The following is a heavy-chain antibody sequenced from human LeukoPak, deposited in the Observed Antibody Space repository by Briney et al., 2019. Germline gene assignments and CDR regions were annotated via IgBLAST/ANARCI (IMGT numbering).Heavy chain of an antibody. CDR1: GGSISSYY. V-gene: IGHV4-4*07. CDR3: ARDGRYWSSSWYNWFDP. CDR2: IYTSGST. D-gene: IGHD6-13*01. J-gene: IGHJ5*02. Sequence: SETLSLTRTVSGGSISSYYWSWIRQPAGKGLEWIGRIYTSGSTNYNPPLKSRVTMSVDTSKNQFSLKLSSVTAADTAVYYCARDGRYWSSSWYNWFDPWGQGTLVTVSS.